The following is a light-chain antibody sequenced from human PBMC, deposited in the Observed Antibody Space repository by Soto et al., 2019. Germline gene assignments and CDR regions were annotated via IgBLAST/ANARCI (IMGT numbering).Light chain of an antibody. Sequence: QSALTQPASVSGSPGQSITISCTGTSSDVGGYNYVSWYQQHPGKAPKLMIYEVSNRPSGVSNRFSGSKSDNTASLTISGLQAEDEADYYCSSYTRSSTLVVFGGGTKVTVL. CDR2: EVS. V-gene: IGLV2-14*01. CDR1: SSDVGGYNY. CDR3: SSYTRSSTLVV. J-gene: IGLJ2*01.